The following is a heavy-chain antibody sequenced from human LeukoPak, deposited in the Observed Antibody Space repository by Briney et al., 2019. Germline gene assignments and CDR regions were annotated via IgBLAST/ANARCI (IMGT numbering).Heavy chain of an antibody. D-gene: IGHD3-10*01. CDR1: GFTFSSYA. Sequence: RGSLRLSCAASGFTFSSYAMSWVRQAPGKGLEWVSANSGSGGSTYYADSVKGRFTISRDNSKNTLYLQMNSLRAEDTAVYYCAKLKEVRGVIDAFDIWGQGTMVTVSS. V-gene: IGHV3-23*01. CDR2: NSGSGGST. J-gene: IGHJ3*02. CDR3: AKLKEVRGVIDAFDI.